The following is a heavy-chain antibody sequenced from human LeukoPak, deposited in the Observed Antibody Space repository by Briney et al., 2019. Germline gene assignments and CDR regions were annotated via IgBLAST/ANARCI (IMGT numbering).Heavy chain of an antibody. CDR3: ARDRNGDDAFDI. V-gene: IGHV3-66*01. CDR2: IYSGGST. D-gene: IGHD1-1*01. CDR1: GFXVSSNY. Sequence: GGSLRLSCAASGFXVSSNYISWVRRAPGKGLEWVSVIYSGGSTYYADSVKGRFTISRDNSKNTLYLQMNSLRAEDTAVYYCARDRNGDDAFDIWGQGTMVTVSS. J-gene: IGHJ3*02.